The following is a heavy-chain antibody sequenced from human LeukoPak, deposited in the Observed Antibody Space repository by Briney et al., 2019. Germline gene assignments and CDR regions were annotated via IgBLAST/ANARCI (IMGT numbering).Heavy chain of an antibody. CDR2: IHASGNT. CDR3: ARDLGYGYYFYYYLDV. CDR1: GGSISSYY. V-gene: IGHV4-61*02. J-gene: IGHJ6*03. D-gene: IGHD5-18*01. Sequence: KASQTLSLTCTVSGGSISSYYWTWIRQPAGKGLEYLGRIHASGNTYYNPSLNSRVAISIDTSKNQFSLKVSSVAAADTAVYYCARDLGYGYYFYYYLDVWGKGTTVTDSS.